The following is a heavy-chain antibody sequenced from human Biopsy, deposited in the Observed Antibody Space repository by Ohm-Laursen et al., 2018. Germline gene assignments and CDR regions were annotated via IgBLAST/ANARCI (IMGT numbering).Heavy chain of an antibody. J-gene: IGHJ6*02. V-gene: IGHV4-59*01. D-gene: IGHD5-24*01. Sequence: TLSLTCIVSGGSISTYYWTWIRQPPGKGLEWLGYIYSSGSTNYNPSLQRRVTISVDTSKSQFSLKLTSVTAADTAVYYCARVMTTIGYYYAMDVWGQGTTVTVSS. CDR2: IYSSGST. CDR3: ARVMTTIGYYYAMDV. CDR1: GGSISTYY.